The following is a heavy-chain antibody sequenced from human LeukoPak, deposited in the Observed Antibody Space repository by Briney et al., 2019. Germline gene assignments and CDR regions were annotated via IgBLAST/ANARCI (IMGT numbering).Heavy chain of an antibody. CDR3: ARVTYYYDSSGYYYDY. Sequence: ASVKVSCKASGYTFTGYYMHWVRQAPGEGLEWMGIINPSGGGTSYAQKFQGRVAMTRDTSTSTVYMELSSLRSEDTAVYHCARVTYYYDSSGYYYDYWGQGTLVTVSS. CDR2: INPSGGGT. D-gene: IGHD3-22*01. J-gene: IGHJ4*02. V-gene: IGHV1-46*01. CDR1: GYTFTGYY.